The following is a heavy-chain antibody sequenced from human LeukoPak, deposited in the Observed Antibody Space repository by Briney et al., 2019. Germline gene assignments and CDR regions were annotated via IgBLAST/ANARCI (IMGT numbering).Heavy chain of an antibody. Sequence: GASVKVSCKASGYTFTSYDINWVRQATGQGLEWMGWMNPNSGNTGYAQKFQGRVTMTRNTSISTAYMELSSLRSEDTAVYYCARDDPFGGSYAPYYNYAMDVWGQGTTVTVSS. V-gene: IGHV1-8*01. CDR1: GYTFTSYD. CDR2: MNPNSGNT. CDR3: ARDDPFGGSYAPYYNYAMDV. D-gene: IGHD2-15*01. J-gene: IGHJ6*02.